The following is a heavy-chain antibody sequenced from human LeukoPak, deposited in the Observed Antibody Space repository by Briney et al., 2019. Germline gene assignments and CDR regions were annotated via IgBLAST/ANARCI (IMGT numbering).Heavy chain of an antibody. CDR3: ARYLMYCSSTSCYYYYGMDV. Sequence: ASVKVSCKASGYTFTSYDINWVRQATGQGLEWMGWMNPNSGNTGYAQKFQGRVTMTRNTSISTAYIELSSLRSEDTAVYYCARYLMYCSSTSCYYYYGMDVWGQGTTVTVSS. D-gene: IGHD2-2*01. CDR2: MNPNSGNT. J-gene: IGHJ6*02. V-gene: IGHV1-8*01. CDR1: GYTFTSYD.